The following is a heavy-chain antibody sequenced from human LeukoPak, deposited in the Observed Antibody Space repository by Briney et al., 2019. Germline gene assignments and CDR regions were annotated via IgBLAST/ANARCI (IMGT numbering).Heavy chain of an antibody. D-gene: IGHD3-9*01. CDR2: ISYDGSNK. V-gene: IGHV3-30*01. CDR1: GFTFSSYA. J-gene: IGHJ3*02. CDR3: ARALSGVFAFHI. Sequence: GGSLRLSCAASGFTFSSYAMHWVRQAPGKGLEWVAVISYDGSNKYYADSVKGRFTISRDNSKNTLYLQMNSLRAEDTAVYYYARALSGVFAFHIWGQGTMVTVSS.